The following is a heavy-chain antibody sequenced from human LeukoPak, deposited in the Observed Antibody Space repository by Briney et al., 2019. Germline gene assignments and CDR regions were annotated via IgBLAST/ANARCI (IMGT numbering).Heavy chain of an antibody. CDR1: GFTFDDYA. J-gene: IGHJ3*02. CDR3: ARGSGRSEAFDI. Sequence: SGGSLRLSCAASGFTFDDYAMHWVRQAPGKGLEWVSGISWNSGSIGYADSVKGRFTISRDNAKNSLYLQMNSLRAEDTAVYYCARGSGRSEAFDIWGQGTMVTVSS. CDR2: ISWNSGSI. V-gene: IGHV3-9*01. D-gene: IGHD3-10*01.